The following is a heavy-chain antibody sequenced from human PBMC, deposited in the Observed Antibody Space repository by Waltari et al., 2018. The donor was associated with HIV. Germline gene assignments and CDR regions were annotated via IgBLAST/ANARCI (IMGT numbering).Heavy chain of an antibody. V-gene: IGHV3-23*01. Sequence: EVQLLESGGGLVQPGGSLRLSCTVSGFSFSTYTMKWVRQAPGKGLEWVSNISGSDQKTVYADSVRGRFTLFRDNSKNTLNLQMNSLAVEDTAIYYCVRGGWGTIVDYWGQGSLVTVSS. CDR1: GFSFSTYT. J-gene: IGHJ4*02. CDR3: VRGGWGTIVDY. CDR2: ISGSDQKT. D-gene: IGHD3-16*01.